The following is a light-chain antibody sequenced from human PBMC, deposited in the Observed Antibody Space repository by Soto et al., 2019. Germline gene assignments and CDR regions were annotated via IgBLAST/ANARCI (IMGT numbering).Light chain of an antibody. Sequence: EVVLTQSPGTLSLSPGDRATLSCRATQSISSGYLAWYQQKPGQAPRLLIYGASTRATGIPDRFSGSGSAADFTLTITRLEPEDFAVYYCQHYGTSTRTFGQGTRWISN. CDR3: QHYGTSTRT. CDR1: QSISSGY. J-gene: IGKJ1*01. CDR2: GAS. V-gene: IGKV3-20*01.